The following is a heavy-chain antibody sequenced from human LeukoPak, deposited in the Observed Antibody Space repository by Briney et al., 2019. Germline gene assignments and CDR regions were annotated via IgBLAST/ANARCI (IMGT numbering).Heavy chain of an antibody. Sequence: TSETLSLTCAVYGGSFSGYYWSWIRQPPGKGLEWIGEINHSGSTNYNPSLKSRVTISVDTSKNQFSLKLSSVTAADTAVYYCARELTTVRYYYYYYMDVWGKGTKVTVSS. CDR1: GGSFSGYY. J-gene: IGHJ6*03. CDR3: ARELTTVRYYYYYYMDV. V-gene: IGHV4-34*01. D-gene: IGHD4-11*01. CDR2: INHSGST.